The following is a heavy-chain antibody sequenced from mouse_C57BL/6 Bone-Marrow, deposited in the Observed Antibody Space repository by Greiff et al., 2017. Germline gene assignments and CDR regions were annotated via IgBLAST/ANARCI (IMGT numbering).Heavy chain of an antibody. D-gene: IGHD2-2*01. CDR1: GYTFTSYW. Sequence: QVQLQQPGAELVRPGSSVKLSCKASGYTFTSYWMHWVKQRPIQGLEWIGNIDPSDSETHYNQKFKDKATLTVDKSYSTAYMQLSSLTSEASAVYDCARLWLRRGPDYWGQGTTLTVSS. CDR3: ARLWLRRGPDY. V-gene: IGHV1-52*01. CDR2: IDPSDSET. J-gene: IGHJ2*01.